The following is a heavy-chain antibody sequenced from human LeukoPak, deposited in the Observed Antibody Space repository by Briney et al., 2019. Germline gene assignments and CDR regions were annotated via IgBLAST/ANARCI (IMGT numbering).Heavy chain of an antibody. D-gene: IGHD5-18*01. Sequence: GGSLRLSCAASGFTFSNFWMSWVRQAPGKGLEWVANIKQDRSEKNYVDSVKGRFTISRDNSKNTLYMQINSLRAEDTAVYYCAKDLDGDTALTTDYWGQGTLVTVSS. CDR2: IKQDRSEK. CDR1: GFTFSNFW. CDR3: AKDLDGDTALTTDY. V-gene: IGHV3-7*03. J-gene: IGHJ4*02.